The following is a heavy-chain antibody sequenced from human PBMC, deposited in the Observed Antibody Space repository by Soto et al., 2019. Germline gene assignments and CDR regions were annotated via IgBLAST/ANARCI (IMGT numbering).Heavy chain of an antibody. Sequence: GGSLRLSCAASGFSFSSFAMHWVRQAPGKGLEWVAVISHDGSDKYYADSVKGRFTVSRDNSKNTLYLQMNSLRAEDTAVYYCARDYYDSSAPGDAFDIWGQGTMVTVSS. D-gene: IGHD3-22*01. CDR1: GFSFSSFA. CDR3: ARDYYDSSAPGDAFDI. CDR2: ISHDGSDK. J-gene: IGHJ3*02. V-gene: IGHV3-30-3*01.